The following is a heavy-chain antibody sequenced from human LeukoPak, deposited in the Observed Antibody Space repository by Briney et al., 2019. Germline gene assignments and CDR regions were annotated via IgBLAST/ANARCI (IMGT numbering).Heavy chain of an antibody. V-gene: IGHV4-59*01. D-gene: IGHD2-15*01. J-gene: IGHJ4*02. CDR3: ARGGWTLDY. CDR2: IYDSGKT. Sequence: SETLSLTCTVSGDSISSYYWSWIRQPPGKGLEWIGYIYDSGKTNYNASLISRVTISVDTSKNQFSLKLTSVTPADTAVYYCARGGWTLDYWGQGTLVTVSS. CDR1: GDSISSYY.